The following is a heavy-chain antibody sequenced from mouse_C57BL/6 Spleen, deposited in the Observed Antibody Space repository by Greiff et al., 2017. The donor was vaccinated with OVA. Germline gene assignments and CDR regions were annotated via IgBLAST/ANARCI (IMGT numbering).Heavy chain of an antibody. CDR3: AREVYFDY. CDR2: IYPGGGYT. V-gene: IGHV1-63*01. Sequence: QVQLQQSGAELVRPGTSVKMSCKASGYSFTNYWIGWVKQRPGHGLEWIGGIYPGGGYTNYTEKFKGKATLTADKSSSTAYMQFSSLTSEDSGVYSCAREVYFDYWGQGTTLTVSS. CDR1: GYSFTNYW. J-gene: IGHJ2*01.